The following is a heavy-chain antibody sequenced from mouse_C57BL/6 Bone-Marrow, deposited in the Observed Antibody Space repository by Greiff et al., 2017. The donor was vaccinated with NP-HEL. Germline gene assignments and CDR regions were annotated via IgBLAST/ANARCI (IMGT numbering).Heavy chain of an antibody. CDR1: GFTFSDYG. Sequence: DVQLVESGGGLVKPGGSLKLSCAASGFTFSDYGMHWVRQAPEKGLEWVAYISSGSSTIYYADTVKGRFTISRDNAKNTLFLQMTSLRSEDTAMYYCARETGNAMDYWGQGTSVTVSS. D-gene: IGHD4-1*01. V-gene: IGHV5-17*01. CDR2: ISSGSSTI. CDR3: ARETGNAMDY. J-gene: IGHJ4*01.